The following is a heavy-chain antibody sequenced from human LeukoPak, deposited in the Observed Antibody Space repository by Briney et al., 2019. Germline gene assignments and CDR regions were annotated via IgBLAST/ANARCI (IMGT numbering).Heavy chain of an antibody. Sequence: SETLSLTCTVSGGSISSYYWSWIRQPPGKGLEWIGYIYYSGSTNYNPSLKSRVTISVDTSKNQFSLKLSSVTAADTAVYYCARISGSPWYFDLWGRGTLVTVSS. V-gene: IGHV4-59*01. J-gene: IGHJ2*01. D-gene: IGHD1-26*01. CDR1: GGSISSYY. CDR3: ARISGSPWYFDL. CDR2: IYYSGST.